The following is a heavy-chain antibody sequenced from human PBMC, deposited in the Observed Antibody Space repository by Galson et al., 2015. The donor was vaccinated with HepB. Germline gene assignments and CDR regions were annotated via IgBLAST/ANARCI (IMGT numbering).Heavy chain of an antibody. CDR3: ARVSRDGYNYGLDY. CDR2: ISSSSSYR. D-gene: IGHD5-24*01. Sequence: SLRLSCAASGFTFSSHSMDWVRQAPGKGLEWVSSISSSSSYRYYVDSVKGRFTISRDNAKNSLYLQMNSLRAEGTAVYYCARVSRDGYNYGLDYWGQGNLVSVSS. CDR1: GFTFSSHS. V-gene: IGHV3-21*01. J-gene: IGHJ4*02.